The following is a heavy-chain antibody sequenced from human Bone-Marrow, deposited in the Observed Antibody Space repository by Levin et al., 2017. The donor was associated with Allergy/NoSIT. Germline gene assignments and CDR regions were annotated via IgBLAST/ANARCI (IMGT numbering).Heavy chain of an antibody. Sequence: SETLSLTCTVSGGSISSGGYYWSWIRQHPGKGLEWIGYIYYSGSTYYNPSLKSRVTISVDTSQNQFSLKLTSVTAADTAVYHCARGGGYRGHDSPWEFDYWGQGTLVTVSS. CDR2: IYYSGST. V-gene: IGHV4-31*03. CDR1: GGSISSGGYY. CDR3: ARGGGYRGHDSPWEFDY. J-gene: IGHJ4*02. D-gene: IGHD5-12*01.